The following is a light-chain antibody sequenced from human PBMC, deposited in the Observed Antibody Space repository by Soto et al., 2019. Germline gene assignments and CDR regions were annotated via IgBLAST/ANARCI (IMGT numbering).Light chain of an antibody. CDR1: QSVSNSY. CDR2: GAS. CDR3: QQRSNWPWT. J-gene: IGKJ1*01. Sequence: TRSPGTLSLSPGSRAPLSCRPSQSVSNSYVAWYQQKPGQAPRLLIYGASNRAAGIPDRFSGSGSGTDFTLTISSLEPEDFAVYYCQQRSNWPWTFGQGTKVDIK. V-gene: IGKV3D-20*02.